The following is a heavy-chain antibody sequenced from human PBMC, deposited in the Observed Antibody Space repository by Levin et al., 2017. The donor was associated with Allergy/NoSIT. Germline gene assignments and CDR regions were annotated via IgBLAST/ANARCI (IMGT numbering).Heavy chain of an antibody. CDR1: GFTSSTYA. D-gene: IGHD6-13*01. CDR2: ISGSGATT. J-gene: IGHJ6*02. Sequence: GESLKISCAASGFTSSTYAMSWVRQAPGKGLEWVSSISGSGATTYNAYSVRGRITISRDNSKNMVYLQMNSLRAEDTAVYYCAKDRVSDSRSSWGDYYNYAMDVWGQGTTVTVSS. V-gene: IGHV3-23*01. CDR3: AKDRVSDSRSSWGDYYNYAMDV.